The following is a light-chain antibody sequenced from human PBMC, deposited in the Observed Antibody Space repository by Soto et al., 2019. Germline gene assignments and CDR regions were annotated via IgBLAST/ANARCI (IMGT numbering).Light chain of an antibody. J-gene: IGKJ4*01. CDR1: QSVSSN. CDR3: QHYNNRPLT. CDR2: GAS. Sequence: EILMTQSPGTLSVSPGERATLSCRASQSVSSNLAWYQQKPGQAPRLLIFGASTRATGIPARFSGSGSGTGFTLTISSLQSVDFAIYYCQHYNNRPLTFGGGTKV. V-gene: IGKV3-15*01.